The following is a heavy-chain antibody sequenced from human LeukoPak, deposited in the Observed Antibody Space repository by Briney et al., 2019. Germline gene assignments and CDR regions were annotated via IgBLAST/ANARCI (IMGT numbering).Heavy chain of an antibody. CDR3: ARDPGSSYLHYFDY. D-gene: IGHD1-26*01. Sequence: SETLSLTCTVSGYSISSGYYWGWIRQPPGKGLEWIGSIYYSGSTYYNPSLKSRVTISVDTSKNQFSLKLSSVTAADTAVYYCARDPGSSYLHYFDYWGQGTLVTVSS. J-gene: IGHJ4*02. CDR2: IYYSGST. V-gene: IGHV4-38-2*02. CDR1: GYSISSGYY.